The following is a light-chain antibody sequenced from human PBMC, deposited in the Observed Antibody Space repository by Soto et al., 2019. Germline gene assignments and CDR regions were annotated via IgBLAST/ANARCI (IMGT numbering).Light chain of an antibody. Sequence: IVLTQSPGTLSLSPGEGLTLSCRASQTVTGSYLAWYQHKPGQAPRLLIYGASTKATGTPDRFSGSGSGVGFTLTIGGLQSEDFAVYHCQQYNQWPGTFGQGTKVDIK. V-gene: IGKV3-20*01. CDR3: QQYNQWPGT. J-gene: IGKJ1*01. CDR1: QTVTGSY. CDR2: GAS.